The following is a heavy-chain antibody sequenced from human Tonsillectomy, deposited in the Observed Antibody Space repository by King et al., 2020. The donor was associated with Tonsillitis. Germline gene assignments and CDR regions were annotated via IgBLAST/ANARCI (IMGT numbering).Heavy chain of an antibody. J-gene: IGHJ3*02. V-gene: IGHV3-74*01. D-gene: IGHD1-20*01. CDR1: GFTFSGYW. CDR3: ARARYNWNRDAFDI. CDR2: ITGDGGTT. Sequence: VQLVESGGGLVQPGGSLRLSCTASGFTFSGYWIHWVRPAPGKGLVWVSRITGDGGTTNYADSVKGRFTISRDNAKNTLYLQMNSLRAEDTAVYFCARARYNWNRDAFDIWGQGTMVTVSS.